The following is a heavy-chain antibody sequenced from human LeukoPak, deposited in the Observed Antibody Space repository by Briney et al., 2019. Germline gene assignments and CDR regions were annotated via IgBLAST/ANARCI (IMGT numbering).Heavy chain of an antibody. CDR2: INPSGGST. CDR1: GYTSTSYY. V-gene: IGHV1-46*01. CDR3: ARGGRIQLWLSYIDY. J-gene: IGHJ4*02. Sequence: SCAASGYTSTSYYMHWVRQAPGQGLEWMGIINPSGGSTSYAQKFQGRVTMTRDTSTSTVYMELSSLRSEDTAVYYCARGGRIQLWLSYIDYWGQGTLVTVSS. D-gene: IGHD5-18*01.